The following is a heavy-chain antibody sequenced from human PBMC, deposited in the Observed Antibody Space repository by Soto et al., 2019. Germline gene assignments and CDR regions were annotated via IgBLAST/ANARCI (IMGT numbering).Heavy chain of an antibody. V-gene: IGHV1-18*01. CDR3: ARDHSVRITMIVVVSYGMDV. J-gene: IGHJ6*02. Sequence: ASVKVSCKASGYTFTSYGISWVRQAPGQGLEWMGWISACNGNTNYAQKLQGRVTMTTDTSTSTAYMELRSLRSDDTAVYYCARDHSVRITMIVVVSYGMDVWGQGTTVTVSS. D-gene: IGHD3-22*01. CDR2: ISACNGNT. CDR1: GYTFTSYG.